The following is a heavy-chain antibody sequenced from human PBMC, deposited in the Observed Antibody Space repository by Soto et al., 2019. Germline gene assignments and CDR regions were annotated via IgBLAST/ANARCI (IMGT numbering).Heavy chain of an antibody. CDR2: INHSGST. CDR3: APSYCGGSCPRPGN. Sequence: QVQLQQWGAGLLKPSETLSLTCAVYGGSFSGYYWSWIRQPPGKGLEWIGEINHSGSTNYNPSLKSRVTISVDTSKNQFSLKLSSVTAADTAVYYCAPSYCGGSCPRPGNWGQGTLVTVSS. D-gene: IGHD2-15*01. CDR1: GGSFSGYY. J-gene: IGHJ4*02. V-gene: IGHV4-34*01.